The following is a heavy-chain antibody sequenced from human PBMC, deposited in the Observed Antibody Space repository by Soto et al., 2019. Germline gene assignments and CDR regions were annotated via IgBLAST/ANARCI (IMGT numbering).Heavy chain of an antibody. J-gene: IGHJ6*02. Sequence: GESLKISCKGSGYSFTNYWIGWVRQKPGKGLEWMGTIFPGDSDTRYSPSFQGQVTISADKSISTAYLQWSSLKASDTAMYYCAREGYDILSGYYKTYYYYGMDVWGQGTKVTVSS. D-gene: IGHD3-9*01. CDR3: AREGYDILSGYYKTYYYYGMDV. CDR1: GYSFTNYW. CDR2: IFPGDSDT. V-gene: IGHV5-51*01.